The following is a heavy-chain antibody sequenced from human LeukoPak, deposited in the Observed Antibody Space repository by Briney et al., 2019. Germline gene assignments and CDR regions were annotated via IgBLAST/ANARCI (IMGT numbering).Heavy chain of an antibody. CDR3: ATGNYCSSTSCYGRVGYFQH. CDR1: GFTVSSNY. J-gene: IGHJ1*01. CDR2: IYSGGST. V-gene: IGHV3-66*01. Sequence: PGGSLRPSCAASGFTVSSNYMSWVRQAPGKGLEWVSVIYSGGSTYYADSVKGRFTISRDNSKNTLYLQMNSLRAEDTAVYYCATGNYCSSTSCYGRVGYFQHWGQGTLVTVSS. D-gene: IGHD2-2*01.